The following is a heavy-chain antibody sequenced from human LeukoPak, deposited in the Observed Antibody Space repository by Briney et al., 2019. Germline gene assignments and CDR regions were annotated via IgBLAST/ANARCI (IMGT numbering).Heavy chain of an antibody. Sequence: ASVKVSCKASGYIFDIYAMIWVRQAPGQGLELMGWINTNTGNPTYAQGFTGRFVFSLDTSVSTAYLQISSLKAEDTAVYYCAREAWDSRGYPPPWSGWYFDLWGRGTLVTVSS. CDR3: AREAWDSRGYPPPWSGWYFDL. CDR2: INTNTGNP. D-gene: IGHD3-22*01. J-gene: IGHJ2*01. V-gene: IGHV7-4-1*02. CDR1: GYIFDIYA.